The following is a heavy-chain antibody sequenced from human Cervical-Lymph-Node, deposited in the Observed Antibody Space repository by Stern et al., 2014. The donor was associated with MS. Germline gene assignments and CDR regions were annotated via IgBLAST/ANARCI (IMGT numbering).Heavy chain of an antibody. Sequence: QLVQSGSELKKPGASVKVSCKASGYTFSTYAMNWVRQAPGQGLEWMGWINTNTGNPTYAQGFTGRFVFSLDTSVSTTYLQINSLKAEDTAVYYCARSFDFWSALYHYQYYGMDVWGLGTTVTVSS. CDR3: ARSFDFWSALYHYQYYGMDV. J-gene: IGHJ6*02. CDR1: GYTFSTYA. V-gene: IGHV7-4-1*02. CDR2: INTNTGNP. D-gene: IGHD3-3*01.